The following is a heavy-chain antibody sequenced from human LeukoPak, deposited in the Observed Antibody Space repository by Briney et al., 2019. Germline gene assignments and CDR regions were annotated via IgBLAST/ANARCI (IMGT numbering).Heavy chain of an antibody. J-gene: IGHJ4*02. Sequence: GGSLRLSCAASGFSFGRFWMHWVRQVPGKGLVWIARITTDGRNRDYADSVKGRFTISRDDAKNTLFLQMNSLRVDDTAVYFCVREDIVVVTTLDLWGQGSLVTVSS. V-gene: IGHV3-74*01. D-gene: IGHD2-21*02. CDR2: ITTDGRNR. CDR3: VREDIVVVTTLDL. CDR1: GFSFGRFW.